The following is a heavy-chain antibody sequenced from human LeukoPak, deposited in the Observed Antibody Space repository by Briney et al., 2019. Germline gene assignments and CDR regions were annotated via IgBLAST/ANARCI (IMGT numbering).Heavy chain of an antibody. Sequence: ATVKVSCKASGGTFSSYAISWVRQAPGQGLERMGGIIPIFGTANYAQKFQGRVTSTTDESTSTAYMELSSLRSDDTAVPYCARGSVVVPAARDDAFDIWGQGTMVTVS. CDR3: ARGSVVVPAARDDAFDI. J-gene: IGHJ3*02. CDR2: IIPIFGTA. V-gene: IGHV1-69*05. CDR1: GGTFSSYA. D-gene: IGHD2-2*01.